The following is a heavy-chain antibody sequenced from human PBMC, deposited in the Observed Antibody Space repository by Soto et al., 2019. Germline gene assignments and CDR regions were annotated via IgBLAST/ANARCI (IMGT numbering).Heavy chain of an antibody. CDR3: ASARWDY. V-gene: IGHV4-4*02. J-gene: IGHJ4*02. Sequence: QVQLQESGPGLVKPSGTLSVTCAVSGESISTDHWWSWVRQPPGKGLEWIGEIYHSGSTNYNPSLKSRVPISVDKSKNHFSLKLSSVTAADTAVYYCASARWDYWGQGTLVTVSS. CDR1: GESISTDHW. CDR2: IYHSGST.